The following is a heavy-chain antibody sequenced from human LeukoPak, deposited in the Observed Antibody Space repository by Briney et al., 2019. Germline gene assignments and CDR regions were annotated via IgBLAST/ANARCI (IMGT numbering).Heavy chain of an antibody. J-gene: IGHJ5*02. D-gene: IGHD6-13*01. CDR2: IYYSGST. Sequence: PSETLSLTCTVSGGSISSSSYYWGWIRQPPGKGLEWIGSIYYSGSTYYNPSLKSRVTVSVDTSKNQFSLKLSSVTAADTAVDYWASCQPLVPFSRRAFDPWGQGTLVTVSS. V-gene: IGHV4-39*01. CDR1: GGSISSSSYY. CDR3: ASCQPLVPFSRRAFDP.